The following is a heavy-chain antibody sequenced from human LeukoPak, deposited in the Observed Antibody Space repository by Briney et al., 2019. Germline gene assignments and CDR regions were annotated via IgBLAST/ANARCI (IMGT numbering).Heavy chain of an antibody. CDR2: ISYDGSNK. CDR3: AKEGSYGYYFDY. V-gene: IGHV3-30*18. J-gene: IGHJ4*02. CDR1: GYTFTSYG. Sequence: SCKASGYTFTSYGMHWVRQAPGKGLEWVAVISYDGSNKYYADSVKGRFTISRDNSKNTLYLQMNSLRAEDTAVYYCAKEGSYGYYFDYWGQGTLVTVSS. D-gene: IGHD5-18*01.